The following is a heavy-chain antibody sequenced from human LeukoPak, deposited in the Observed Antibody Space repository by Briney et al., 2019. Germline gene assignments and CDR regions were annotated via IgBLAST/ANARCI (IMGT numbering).Heavy chain of an antibody. J-gene: IGHJ3*02. Sequence: PGESLKISCKASGYSFSNYWIGWVRQVPGKGLELMGIIYPGDSDTRYSPSFEGQVIISADKSINIAYLQWNSLKASDTAMYYCVRRGVGPSSEAFDIWGQGTMVTVSS. D-gene: IGHD3-3*01. CDR3: VRRGVGPSSEAFDI. CDR2: IYPGDSDT. V-gene: IGHV5-51*01. CDR1: GYSFSNYW.